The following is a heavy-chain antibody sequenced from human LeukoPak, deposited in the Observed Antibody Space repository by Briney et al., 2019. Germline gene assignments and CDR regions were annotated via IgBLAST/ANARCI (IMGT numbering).Heavy chain of an antibody. D-gene: IGHD3-10*01. Sequence: SQTLSLTCAISGDSVSNNIATWNWVRQSPSRGLEWLGRTYYRSRWGNDYAISVKSRITINPDTSRNQFSRQLNSVTPEDTAVYYCVRDSDDYYWALDFWGQGTPVTVSS. CDR3: VRDSDDYYWALDF. CDR2: TYYRSRWGN. V-gene: IGHV6-1*01. CDR1: GDSVSNNIAT. J-gene: IGHJ4*02.